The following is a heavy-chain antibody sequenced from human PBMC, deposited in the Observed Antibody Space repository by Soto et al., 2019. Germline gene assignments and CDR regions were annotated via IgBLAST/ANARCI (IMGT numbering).Heavy chain of an antibody. D-gene: IGHD6-13*01. Sequence: PGGSLRLSCAASGFIFSIYSMNLVRQAPGKGLEWISSMSSGSDYIYYADSLKGRFTISRDSAKNSLYLQMNSLRADDTAVYYCAREGYFGFDYWGQGTPVTASS. CDR2: MSSGSDYI. CDR3: AREGYFGFDY. V-gene: IGHV3-21*01. J-gene: IGHJ4*02. CDR1: GFIFSIYS.